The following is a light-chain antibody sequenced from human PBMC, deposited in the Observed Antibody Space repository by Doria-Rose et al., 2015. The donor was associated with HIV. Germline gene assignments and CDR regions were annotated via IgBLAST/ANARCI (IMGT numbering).Light chain of an antibody. CDR3: QQTYSSPPWT. J-gene: IGKJ1*01. V-gene: IGKV1-39*01. CDR2: AAS. Sequence: DIQMTQSPSSLSASIGDRVTITCRASQTVSTYLNWFQQEPGKAPKLLIYAASRLQSGVPARFSGSGSGTDLTLTISGLQPGDFATYYCQQTYSSPPWTFGQGTKVEMK. CDR1: QTVSTY.